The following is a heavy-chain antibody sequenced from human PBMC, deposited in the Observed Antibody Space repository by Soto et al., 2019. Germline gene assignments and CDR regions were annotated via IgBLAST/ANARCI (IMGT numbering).Heavy chain of an antibody. D-gene: IGHD3-3*01. Sequence: GGSLRLSCAASGFTFSSYSMNWVRQAPGKGLEWVSYISSSSSSIYYADSVKGRFTISRDNAKNSLYLQMNSLRNEDTAVYYCARDYEYWSGYYKGFDYWGQGTLVTVSS. CDR2: ISSSSSSI. J-gene: IGHJ4*02. CDR1: GFTFSSYS. V-gene: IGHV3-48*02. CDR3: ARDYEYWSGYYKGFDY.